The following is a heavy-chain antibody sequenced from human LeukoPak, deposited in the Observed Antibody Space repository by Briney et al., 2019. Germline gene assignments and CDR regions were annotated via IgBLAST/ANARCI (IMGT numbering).Heavy chain of an antibody. J-gene: IGHJ6*03. D-gene: IGHD3-3*01. CDR2: INWNGGST. Sequence: GGSLRLSCAASGFTFDDYGMSWVRQAPGKGLEWVSGINWNGGSTGYADSVKGRFTISRDNAKNSLYLQMNSLRAEDTALYYCAREGGSITIFGVVRSPTYYYYYMDVWGKGTTVTVSS. V-gene: IGHV3-20*04. CDR3: AREGGSITIFGVVRSPTYYYYYMDV. CDR1: GFTFDDYG.